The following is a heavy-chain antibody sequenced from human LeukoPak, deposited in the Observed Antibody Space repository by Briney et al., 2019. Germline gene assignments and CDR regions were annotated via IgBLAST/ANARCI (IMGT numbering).Heavy chain of an antibody. CDR2: IWYAVSNK. J-gene: IGHJ6*02. Sequence: GGPQRLSCAASEYTFSIYDMHLARRAPGKGLEWVSVIWYAVSNKCCADCVNGRFTIYRHNSNNRLYLQMKSLRAQDTAGYHCARVNHYAYRSRYISVWSHGMDVWGQGTTVTVSS. CDR3: ARVNHYAYRSRYISVWSHGMDV. D-gene: IGHD3-22*01. V-gene: IGHV3-33*01. CDR1: EYTFSIYD.